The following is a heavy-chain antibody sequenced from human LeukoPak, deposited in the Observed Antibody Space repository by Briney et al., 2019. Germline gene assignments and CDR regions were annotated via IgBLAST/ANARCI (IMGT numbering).Heavy chain of an antibody. V-gene: IGHV3-48*04. D-gene: IGHD3-22*01. CDR2: ISSSSSTI. CDR3: ARGRREEYYYDSSGYYPPGFFDY. CDR1: GFTFSSCS. J-gene: IGHJ4*02. Sequence: GGSLRLSCAASGFTFSSCSMNWVRQAPGKGLEWVSYISSSSSTIYYADSVKGRFTISRDNAKNSLYLQMNSLRAEDTAVYYCARGRREEYYYDSSGYYPPGFFDYWGQGTLVTVSS.